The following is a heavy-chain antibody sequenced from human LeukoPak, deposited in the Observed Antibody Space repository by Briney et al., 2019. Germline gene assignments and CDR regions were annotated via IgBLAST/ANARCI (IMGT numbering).Heavy chain of an antibody. CDR2: ISGSGGST. V-gene: IGHV3-23*01. Sequence: GGSLRLSCTTSKFNFNSYGMTWVRQTPGKGLEWVSSISGSGGSTQYAASVQGRFTISRDNSKNTLYLQMNSLRAEDTAVYYCAKDPNGDYIGTFDIWGQGTMVTVSS. CDR1: KFNFNSYG. J-gene: IGHJ3*02. CDR3: AKDPNGDYIGTFDI. D-gene: IGHD4-17*01.